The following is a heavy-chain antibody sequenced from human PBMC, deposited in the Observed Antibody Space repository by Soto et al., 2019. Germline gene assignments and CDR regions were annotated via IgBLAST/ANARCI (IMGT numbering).Heavy chain of an antibody. V-gene: IGHV4-31*03. CDR3: ASAPISRCVARSCPAWFDP. Sequence: SETLSLTCTVSGGSISNANYYWSWIRHHPGKGLEWIGYIYYTGTTYYSPSLESRVAISVDTSQNQFSLKLGAVTAADTAVYFCASAPISRCVARSCPAWFDPWGQGTLVTVSS. CDR2: IYYTGTT. CDR1: GGSISNANYY. D-gene: IGHD1-26*01. J-gene: IGHJ5*02.